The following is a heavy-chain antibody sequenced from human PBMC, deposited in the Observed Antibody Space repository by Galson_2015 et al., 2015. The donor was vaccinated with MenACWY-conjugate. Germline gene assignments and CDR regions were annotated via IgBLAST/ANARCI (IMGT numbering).Heavy chain of an antibody. D-gene: IGHD6-19*01. J-gene: IGHJ6*02. CDR2: ITGNGDSI. V-gene: IGHV3-23*01. Sequence: SLRLSCAASGFTFSSYAMSWVRQAPGKGLEWVSVITGNGDSIYYADSVKGRFTISRDNSKSTLDLQVNSLRAEDTAVYFCAKWDSSGRTGYYYYGMDVWGQGTTVTVSS. CDR3: AKWDSSGRTGYYYYGMDV. CDR1: GFTFSSYA.